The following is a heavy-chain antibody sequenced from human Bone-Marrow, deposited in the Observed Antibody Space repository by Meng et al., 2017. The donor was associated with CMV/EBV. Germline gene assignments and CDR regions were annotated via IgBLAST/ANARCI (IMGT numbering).Heavy chain of an antibody. Sequence: KASGYTFNGYYMHWVRQAPGQGLEWMGWINPNSGGTNYAQKFQGRVTMTRDTSISTAYMELSRLRSDDTAVYYCARDRRGYGDNWFDPWGQGTLVTVSS. CDR3: ARDRRGYGDNWFDP. V-gene: IGHV1-2*02. D-gene: IGHD5-12*01. CDR1: GYTFNGYY. J-gene: IGHJ5*02. CDR2: INPNSGGT.